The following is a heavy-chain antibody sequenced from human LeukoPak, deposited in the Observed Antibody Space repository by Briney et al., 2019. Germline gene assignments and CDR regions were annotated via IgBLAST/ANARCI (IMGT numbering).Heavy chain of an antibody. CDR2: IYYSGST. CDR1: GGSTSSYY. V-gene: IGHV4-59*01. Sequence: SETLSLTCTVPGGSTSSYYWSWIRQPPGKGLEWIGYIYYSGSTYYNPSLKSRVTISIDTSKNQFSLRLSSVTAADTAVYYCARVRSWNDFDYWGQGTLVTVSS. D-gene: IGHD1-1*01. J-gene: IGHJ4*02. CDR3: ARVRSWNDFDY.